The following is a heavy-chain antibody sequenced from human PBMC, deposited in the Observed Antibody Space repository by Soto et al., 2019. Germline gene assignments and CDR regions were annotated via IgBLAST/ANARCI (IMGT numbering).Heavy chain of an antibody. J-gene: IGHJ3*01. CDR1: GYTFINYG. Sequence: QDQLMQSGAEVKKSGASVKVSCKASGYTFINYGIIWVRQAPGQGLEWMGWITDYNGSTKYARKFQDRVTMTTDTSTSTAYMELRSLRSDDTAVYFCARDDFGDLWRSPDVWGQGTMVTVSS. V-gene: IGHV1-18*04. D-gene: IGHD4-17*01. CDR3: ARDDFGDLWRSPDV. CDR2: ITDYNGST.